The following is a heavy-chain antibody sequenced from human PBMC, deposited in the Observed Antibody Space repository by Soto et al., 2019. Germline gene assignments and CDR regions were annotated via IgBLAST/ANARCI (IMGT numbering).Heavy chain of an antibody. CDR2: IYYSGNT. D-gene: IGHD4-17*01. CDR3: TRVGGYYGDYPSFDY. V-gene: IGHV4-59*01. J-gene: IGHJ4*02. Sequence: PSETLSLTCSVSGSSIRPYYWSWIRQPPGKGLEWIGHIYYSGNTNYNPSLKSRVSMSVASSKNQVSLRLNSVTAADTAVYYCTRVGGYYGDYPSFDYWGQGALVTVSS. CDR1: GSSIRPYY.